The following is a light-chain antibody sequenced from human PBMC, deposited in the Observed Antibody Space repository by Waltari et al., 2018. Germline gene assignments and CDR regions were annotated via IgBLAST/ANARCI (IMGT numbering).Light chain of an antibody. CDR1: QVVTSNS. Sequence: EILLTQSPGTLSLSPGERATLSCRASQVVTSNSLAWYKQSPGQSPSLLIYGASTRATGVPDKISGSGSGTDFTLTINKLVPEDFAVYYCQQYGTAPHTFGGGTKVEV. J-gene: IGKJ4*01. V-gene: IGKV3-20*01. CDR3: QQYGTAPHT. CDR2: GAS.